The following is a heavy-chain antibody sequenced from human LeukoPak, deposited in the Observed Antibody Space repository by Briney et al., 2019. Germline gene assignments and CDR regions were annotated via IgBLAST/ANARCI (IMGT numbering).Heavy chain of an antibody. CDR1: GFTISNAW. CDR3: ATYDSWSGYNIAY. V-gene: IGHV3-7*03. Sequence: GGSLRLSCAASGFTISNAWMDWVRQAPGEGLEWMTNINRDGSEKNYVDSVKGRFTITRDNAENSLYLQMNSLKVEDSAIYYCATYDSWSGYNIAYWGQGTLVTVSS. CDR2: INRDGSEK. J-gene: IGHJ4*02. D-gene: IGHD3-3*01.